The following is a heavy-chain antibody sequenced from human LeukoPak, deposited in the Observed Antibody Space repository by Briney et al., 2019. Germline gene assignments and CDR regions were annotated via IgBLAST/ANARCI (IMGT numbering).Heavy chain of an antibody. Sequence: GGSLRLSCGASGFTFSNYCIHWVRQAPGKGLVWVSHINNDGSSTSYAVSVKGRFTVSRDNSKNTLYLQMNGLRAEDTAVYYCAKDQRNYYGSGSSGAFDIWGQGTMVTVSS. V-gene: IGHV3-74*01. CDR2: INNDGSST. D-gene: IGHD3-10*01. CDR1: GFTFSNYC. CDR3: AKDQRNYYGSGSSGAFDI. J-gene: IGHJ3*02.